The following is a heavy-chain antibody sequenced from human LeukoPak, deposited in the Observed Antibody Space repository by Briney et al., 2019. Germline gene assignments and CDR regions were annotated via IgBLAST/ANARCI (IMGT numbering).Heavy chain of an antibody. V-gene: IGHV4-39*07. D-gene: IGHD3-3*01. J-gene: IGHJ5*02. CDR3: ARVNYDFWSGYAAVYSGTNWFDP. Sequence: KTSETLSLTCTVSGGSISSGSYYWGWVRQPPEKGLEWIGSIYYSGSTYYNPSLKSRVTISVDTSKNQFSLKLSSVTAADTAVYYCARVNYDFWSGYAAVYSGTNWFDPWGQGILVTVSS. CDR1: GGSISSGSYY. CDR2: IYYSGST.